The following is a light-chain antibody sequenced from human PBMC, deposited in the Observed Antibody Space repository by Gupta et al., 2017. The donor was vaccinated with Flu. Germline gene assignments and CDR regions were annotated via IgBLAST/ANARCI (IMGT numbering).Light chain of an antibody. Sequence: QSALTQPASVSGSPGQSITISCTGTSSDVGGYNYVSWYQQHPGKAPKLMIYEVSNRPSGGSNRFSGSKSGNTASLTISGLQAEDEADDYCSSYTSSSTLGVFGGGTKMTVL. J-gene: IGLJ3*02. CDR2: EVS. CDR3: SSYTSSSTLGV. V-gene: IGLV2-14*01. CDR1: SSDVGGYNY.